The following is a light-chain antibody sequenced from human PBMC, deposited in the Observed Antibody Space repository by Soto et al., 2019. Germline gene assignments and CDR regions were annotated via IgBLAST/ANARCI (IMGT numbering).Light chain of an antibody. Sequence: DIQMTQSPSTLSASVGDRVTITCRASQSISSWLAWYQQKPGKAPKLLIYKASSLESGVPSRFSGSGSGTEVTLTISSLKPDEFAIYYCQQYNSYWTFGQGTKVEIK. CDR1: QSISSW. CDR3: QQYNSYWT. CDR2: KAS. J-gene: IGKJ1*01. V-gene: IGKV1-5*03.